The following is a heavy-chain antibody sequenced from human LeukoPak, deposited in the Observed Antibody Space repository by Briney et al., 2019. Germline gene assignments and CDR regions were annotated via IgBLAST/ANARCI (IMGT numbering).Heavy chain of an antibody. CDR3: ARDSEMATTTFDY. Sequence: PGGSLRLSCAASGFTFSSYWMSWVRQAPGKGLEWVSSISSSSSYIYYADSVKGRFTISRDNAKNSLYLQMNSLRAEDTAVYYCARDSEMATTTFDYWGQGTLVTVSS. V-gene: IGHV3-21*01. CDR2: ISSSSSYI. CDR1: GFTFSSYW. D-gene: IGHD5-24*01. J-gene: IGHJ4*02.